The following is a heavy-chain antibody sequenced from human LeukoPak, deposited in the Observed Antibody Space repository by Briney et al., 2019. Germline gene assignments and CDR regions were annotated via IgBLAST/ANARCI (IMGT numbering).Heavy chain of an antibody. Sequence: GGSLRLSCAASGFTFSSYGMHWVRQAPGKGLEWVAVIWYDGSNKYYADSVKGRFTISRDNSKSTLYLQMNSLRAEDTAVYYCARDLMELETYYYYGMDVWGQGTTVTVSS. D-gene: IGHD1-26*01. CDR1: GFTFSSYG. J-gene: IGHJ6*02. CDR2: IWYDGSNK. CDR3: ARDLMELETYYYYGMDV. V-gene: IGHV3-33*01.